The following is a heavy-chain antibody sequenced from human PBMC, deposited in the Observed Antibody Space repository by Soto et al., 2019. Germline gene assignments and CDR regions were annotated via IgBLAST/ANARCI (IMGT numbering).Heavy chain of an antibody. CDR3: ARFSGSYYYAMDV. CDR2: IYYSGTT. J-gene: IGHJ6*02. CDR1: GYSIRCSNC. Sequence: SETLSLTCAVSGYSIRCSNCWGWIRQPPGKGLEWIGYIYYSGTTYYNPSLKSRVTMSVDTSKNQFSLKLTSVTAVDTAVYYCARFSGSYYYAMDVWGQGSTVT. V-gene: IGHV4-28*01. D-gene: IGHD6-19*01.